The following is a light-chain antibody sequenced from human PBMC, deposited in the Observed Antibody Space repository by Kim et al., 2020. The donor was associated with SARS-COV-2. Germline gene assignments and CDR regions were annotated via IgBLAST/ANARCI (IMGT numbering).Light chain of an antibody. V-gene: IGLV3-10*01. CDR1: ALAKKY. CDR3: YSTDTTGKGGV. Sequence: SYELTQPPSVSVSPGQAARITCSGDALAKKYAYWYQQKSGQAPVLVIYEDSKRTSGIPERFSGSSSGTMVILTISGAQVEDEADYYCYSTDTTGKGGVFGGGTQLTVL. CDR2: EDS. J-gene: IGLJ3*02.